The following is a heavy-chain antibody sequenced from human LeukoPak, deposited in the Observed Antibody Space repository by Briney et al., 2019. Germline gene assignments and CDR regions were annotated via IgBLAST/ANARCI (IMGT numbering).Heavy chain of an antibody. Sequence: SETLSLTCTVSVGSISSGGHFWSWIRQHPGKGLEWIGYIYYSGSTYYNPSLKSRVTISIDTSENQFSLKLSSVTAADTAVYYCARHDSSGQFDYWGQGTLVTVSS. J-gene: IGHJ4*02. CDR3: ARHDSSGQFDY. CDR2: IYYSGST. CDR1: VGSISSGGHF. D-gene: IGHD3-22*01. V-gene: IGHV4-31*03.